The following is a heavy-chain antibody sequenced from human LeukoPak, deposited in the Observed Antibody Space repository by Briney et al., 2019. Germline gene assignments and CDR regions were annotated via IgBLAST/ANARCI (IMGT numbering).Heavy chain of an antibody. CDR2: IYYSGST. CDR1: GGSIRSYY. CDR3: ARVDYDFWSGYYTGTAFDI. J-gene: IGHJ3*02. V-gene: IGHV4-59*01. D-gene: IGHD3-3*01. Sequence: SETLSLTCGVSGGSIRSYYWSWIRQPPGKGLEWIGYIYYSGSTNYNPSLKSRVTISVDTSKNQFSLKLSSVTAADTAVYYCARVDYDFWSGYYTGTAFDIWGQGTMVTVSS.